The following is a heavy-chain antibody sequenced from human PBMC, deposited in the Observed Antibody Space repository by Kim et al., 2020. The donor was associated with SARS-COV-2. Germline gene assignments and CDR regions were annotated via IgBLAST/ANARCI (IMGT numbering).Heavy chain of an antibody. Sequence: GESLKISCKGSGYSFTSYWISWVRQMPGKGLEWMGTIDPSDSYTNYSPSFQGHVTISADKSISTAYLQWGSLKASDTAMYYCARRTAMVLGYAFDIWGQGTMVTVSS. CDR1: GYSFTSYW. D-gene: IGHD5-18*01. CDR3: ARRTAMVLGYAFDI. J-gene: IGHJ3*02. V-gene: IGHV5-10-1*01. CDR2: IDPSDSYT.